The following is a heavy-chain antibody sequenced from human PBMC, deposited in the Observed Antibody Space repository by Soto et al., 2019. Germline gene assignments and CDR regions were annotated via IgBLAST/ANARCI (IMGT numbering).Heavy chain of an antibody. CDR2: IYHSGST. CDR3: ARGGMDTSMVTNWFDP. CDR1: GGSISSGGYS. V-gene: IGHV4-30-2*02. J-gene: IGHJ5*02. D-gene: IGHD5-18*01. Sequence: QLQLQESGSGLVKPSQSLSLTCAVSGGSISSGGYSWSWIRQPPGKGLEWIGYIYHSGSTYYNPSIKSRVTISVDRSKNQLSLKLRSVTAADTAVYYCARGGMDTSMVTNWFDPWGQGTLVTVSP.